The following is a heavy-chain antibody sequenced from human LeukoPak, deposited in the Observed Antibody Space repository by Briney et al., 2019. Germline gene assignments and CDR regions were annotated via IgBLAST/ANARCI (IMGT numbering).Heavy chain of an antibody. V-gene: IGHV3-23*01. J-gene: IGHJ6*01. CDR2: ISGSGDNT. CDR3: AKMKGHPLPKYYMDV. D-gene: IGHD1-26*01. Sequence: PTGGSLRLSCAVSGFTFSGFAMSWVRRTPGKGPEWVSGISGSGDNTLYADSVKGRFTISRDNSKNTLYLEMNSLRAEDTAINYCAKMKGHPLPKYYMDVWGQGTTVTVSS. CDR1: GFTFSGFA.